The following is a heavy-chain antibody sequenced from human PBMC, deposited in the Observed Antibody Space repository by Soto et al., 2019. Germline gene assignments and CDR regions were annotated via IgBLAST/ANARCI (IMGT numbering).Heavy chain of an antibody. Sequence: QLLESGPGLVKPSETLSLTCTVSGGSISSSSYYWGWIRQPPGKGLEWIGSIYYSGSTYYNPSLKSRVTISVDTSKNQFSLKLSSVTAADTAVYYCAARRYYDYVWGSYRRHDFDYWGQGTLVTVSS. CDR2: IYYSGST. V-gene: IGHV4-39*01. CDR1: GGSISSSSYY. CDR3: AARRYYDYVWGSYRRHDFDY. J-gene: IGHJ4*02. D-gene: IGHD3-16*02.